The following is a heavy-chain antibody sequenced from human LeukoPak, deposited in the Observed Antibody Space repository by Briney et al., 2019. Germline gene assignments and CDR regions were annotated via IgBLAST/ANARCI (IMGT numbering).Heavy chain of an antibody. CDR3: AKDGGDYGNYYYHGMDV. D-gene: IGHD4-17*01. CDR2: ISYDGSNK. J-gene: IGHJ6*04. V-gene: IGHV3-30*18. CDR1: GFTFSSYG. Sequence: GRSLRLSCAASGFTFSSYGMHWVRQAPGKGLEWVAVISYDGSNKYYADSVKGRFTISRDNSKNTLYLQMNSLRAEDTAVYYCAKDGGDYGNYYYHGMDVWGKGTTVTVSS.